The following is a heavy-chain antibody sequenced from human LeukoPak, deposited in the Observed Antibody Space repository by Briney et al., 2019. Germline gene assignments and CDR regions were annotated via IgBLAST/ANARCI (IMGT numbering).Heavy chain of an antibody. Sequence: PSETLSLTCTVSGGSISSGSYYWSWIRQPAGKGLEWIGRIYTSGSTNYNPSLKSRVTISVDTSKNQFSLKLSSVTAADTAVYYCARVTFREFDYWGQGTLVTVSS. CDR1: GGSISSGSYY. V-gene: IGHV4-61*02. CDR3: ARVTFREFDY. CDR2: IYTSGST. J-gene: IGHJ4*02. D-gene: IGHD2/OR15-2a*01.